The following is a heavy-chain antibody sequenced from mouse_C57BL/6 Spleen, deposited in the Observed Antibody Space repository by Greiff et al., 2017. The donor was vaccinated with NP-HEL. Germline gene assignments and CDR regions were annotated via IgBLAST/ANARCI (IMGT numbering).Heavy chain of an antibody. J-gene: IGHJ4*01. CDR1: GFSFNTYA. D-gene: IGHD1-1*01. V-gene: IGHV10-1*01. Sequence: DVKLVESGGGLVQPKGSLKLSCAASGFSFNTYAMNWVRQAPGKGLEWVARIRSKSNNYATYYADSVKDRFTISRDDSESMLYLQMNNLKTEDTAMYYCVRGGITTVVAPPYYYAMDYWGQGTSVTVSS. CDR3: VRGGITTVVAPPYYYAMDY. CDR2: IRSKSNNYAT.